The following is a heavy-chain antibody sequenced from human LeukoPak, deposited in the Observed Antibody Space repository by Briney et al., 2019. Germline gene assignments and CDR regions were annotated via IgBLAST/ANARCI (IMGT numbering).Heavy chain of an antibody. CDR1: GFTFSSYS. CDR3: ASEIAVAGTGDY. CDR2: ISSSSSYI. J-gene: IGHJ4*02. D-gene: IGHD6-19*01. Sequence: PGGSLRLSYAASGFTFSSYSMNWVRQAPGKGLEWVSSISSSSSYIYYADSVKGRFTISRDNAKNSLYLQMNSLRAEDTAVYYCASEIAVAGTGDYWGQGTLVTVSS. V-gene: IGHV3-21*01.